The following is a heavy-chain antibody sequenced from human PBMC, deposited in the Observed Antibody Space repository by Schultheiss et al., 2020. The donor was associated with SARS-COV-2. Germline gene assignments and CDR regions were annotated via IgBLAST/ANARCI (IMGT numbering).Heavy chain of an antibody. CDR2: VYPSGST. CDR1: GGSISSGGYC. V-gene: IGHV4-31*03. Sequence: SQTLSLTCTVSGGSISSGGYCWSWVRQHPGKGLEWLGYVYPSGSTYYNPSLESRLTMSVDTSKNQFFLKLNSVTAADTAVYYCAKPPYYDKGFDYWGQGTLVTVSS. D-gene: IGHD3-22*01. CDR3: AKPPYYDKGFDY. J-gene: IGHJ4*02.